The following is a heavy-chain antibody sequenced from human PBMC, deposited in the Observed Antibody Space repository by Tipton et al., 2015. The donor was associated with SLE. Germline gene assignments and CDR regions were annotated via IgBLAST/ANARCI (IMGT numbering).Heavy chain of an antibody. CDR2: IWYDGTTK. D-gene: IGHD5-12*01. J-gene: IGHJ6*02. Sequence: GSLRLSCAASGFNLNTSGMHWVRQAPGQGLEWVAIIWYDGTTKYYADSVKGRSTISRDNSKNTLYLQMNSLRAEDTAVYYCAKDIVATTPIYGMDVWGQGTTVTVSS. V-gene: IGHV3-30*02. CDR3: AKDIVATTPIYGMDV. CDR1: GFNLNTSG.